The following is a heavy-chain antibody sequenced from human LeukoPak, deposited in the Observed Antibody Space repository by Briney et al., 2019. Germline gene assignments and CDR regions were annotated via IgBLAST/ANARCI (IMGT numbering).Heavy chain of an antibody. D-gene: IGHD2-2*01. CDR3: ARESGCSSTSCYAANAFDI. CDR1: GGSISSYY. V-gene: IGHV4-4*07. Sequence: SETLSLTCTVSGGSISSYYWSWIRQPAGKGLEWIGRIHTSGSTNYNPSLKSRVTMSVDTSKNQFSLKLSSVTAADTAVYYCARESGCSSTSCYAANAFDIWGQGTMVTVSS. CDR2: IHTSGST. J-gene: IGHJ3*02.